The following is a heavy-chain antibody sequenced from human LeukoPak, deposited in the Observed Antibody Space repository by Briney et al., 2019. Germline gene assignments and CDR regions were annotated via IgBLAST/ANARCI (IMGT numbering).Heavy chain of an antibody. CDR2: INPSGRST. CDR1: GYTFTSYY. J-gene: IGHJ3*02. V-gene: IGHV1-46*01. Sequence: ASVKVSCKASGYTFTSYYMHWVRQAPGQGLEWMGIINPSGRSTSYAQKFQGRVTMTRDTSTSTVYMELSSLRSEDTAVYYCARDRLEAAAGPSDAFDIWGQGTMVTVSS. CDR3: ARDRLEAAAGPSDAFDI. D-gene: IGHD6-13*01.